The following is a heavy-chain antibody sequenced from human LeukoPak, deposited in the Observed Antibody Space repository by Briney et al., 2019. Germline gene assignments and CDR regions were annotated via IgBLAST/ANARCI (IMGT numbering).Heavy chain of an antibody. V-gene: IGHV4-59*08. D-gene: IGHD3-22*01. J-gene: IGHJ4*02. CDR2: VSYRGST. CDR1: GGPITGYY. Sequence: PSETLSLTCTVFGGPITGYYWSWIRQPPGKGLEWIGYVSYRGSTNYNPSLKSRVTISVDTSRNQFSLKLSSVTAADTAVYYCARLSDSDSNGYYWGFEYWGQGTLVTVSS. CDR3: ARLSDSDSNGYYWGFEY.